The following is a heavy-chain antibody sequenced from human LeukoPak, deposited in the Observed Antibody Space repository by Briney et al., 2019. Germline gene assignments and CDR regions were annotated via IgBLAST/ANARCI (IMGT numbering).Heavy chain of an antibody. CDR3: AKGDFARPFDY. J-gene: IGHJ4*02. CDR2: IGGSGGNT. Sequence: GGSLRLSCAASGFTFSSYAMSWVRQAPGKGLEWVSGIGGSGGNTYYADSVKGRFTISRDNSKNTLYLQMNSLRAEDTAVYYCAKGDFARPFDYWGQGTLVTVSS. D-gene: IGHD2-21*02. V-gene: IGHV3-23*01. CDR1: GFTFSSYA.